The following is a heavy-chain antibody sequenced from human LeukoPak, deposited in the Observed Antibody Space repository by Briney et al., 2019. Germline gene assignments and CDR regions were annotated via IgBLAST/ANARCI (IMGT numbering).Heavy chain of an antibody. Sequence: GGSLRLSCVVSGFTFSNYGTSWVRQAPGKGLQCVATISADGGSTYYPDSVKGRFTISRDNSKNTLYLQMNSLRAEDTALYYCAKSPSLQAFDVWGQGTTVSVSS. V-gene: IGHV3-23*01. CDR2: ISADGGST. J-gene: IGHJ3*01. CDR3: AKSPSLQAFDV. CDR1: GFTFSNYG.